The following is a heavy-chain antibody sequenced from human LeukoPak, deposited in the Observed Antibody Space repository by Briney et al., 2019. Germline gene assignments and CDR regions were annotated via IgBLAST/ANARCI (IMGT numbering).Heavy chain of an antibody. CDR2: MNPNSGNT. V-gene: IGHV1-8*01. CDR3: ARGQLPNDYGDY. Sequence: ASVKVSCKASGYTFTSYDINWVRQATGQGLEWMGWMNPNSGNTGYAQKFQGRVTMTRNTSISTAYMELSSLRFEDTAVYYCARGQLPNDYGDYWGQGTLVTVSS. J-gene: IGHJ4*02. CDR1: GYTFTSYD. D-gene: IGHD1-7*01.